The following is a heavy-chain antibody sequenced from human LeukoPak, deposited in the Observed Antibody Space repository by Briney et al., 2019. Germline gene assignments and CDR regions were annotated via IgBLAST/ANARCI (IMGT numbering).Heavy chain of an antibody. CDR1: GGSISSYY. CDR3: ARSYYTRGSYFDY. V-gene: IGHV4-59*08. J-gene: IGHJ4*02. D-gene: IGHD1-26*01. Sequence: SETLSLTCTASGGSISSYYWSWIRQPPGKGLEWIGYIYYSGSTNYNPSLKSRVTISVDTSKNQFSLKLSSVTAADTAVYYCARSYYTRGSYFDYWGQGTLVTVSS. CDR2: IYYSGST.